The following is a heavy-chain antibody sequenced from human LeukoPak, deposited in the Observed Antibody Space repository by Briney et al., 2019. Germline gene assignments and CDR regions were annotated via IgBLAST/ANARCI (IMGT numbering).Heavy chain of an antibody. CDR2: ISYDGSNK. D-gene: IGHD6-19*01. Sequence: PGRSLRLSCAASGFTFSSYGMHWVRQAPGKGLEWVAVISYDGSNKYYADSVKGRFTISRDNSKNTLYLQMNSLRAEDTAVYYCAKDPSRIAVAGLIDYWGQGTLVTVSS. V-gene: IGHV3-30*18. CDR1: GFTFSSYG. J-gene: IGHJ4*02. CDR3: AKDPSRIAVAGLIDY.